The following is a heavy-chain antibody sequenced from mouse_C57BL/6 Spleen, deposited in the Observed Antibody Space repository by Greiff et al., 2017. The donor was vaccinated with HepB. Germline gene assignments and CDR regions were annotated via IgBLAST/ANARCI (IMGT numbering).Heavy chain of an antibody. CDR3: AREGTGRAWFAY. J-gene: IGHJ3*01. D-gene: IGHD4-1*01. CDR2: ISGGGGNT. V-gene: IGHV5-9*01. CDR1: GFTFSSYT. Sequence: EVKLVESGGGLVKPGGSLKLSCAASGFTFSSYTMSWVRQTPEKRLEWVATISGGGGNTYYPDSVKGRFTISRDNAKNTLYLQMSSLRSEDTALYYCAREGTGRAWFAYWGQGTLVTVSA.